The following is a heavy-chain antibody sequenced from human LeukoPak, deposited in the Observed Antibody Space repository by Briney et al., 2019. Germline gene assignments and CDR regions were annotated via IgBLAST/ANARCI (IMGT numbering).Heavy chain of an antibody. CDR2: IWYDGSNK. V-gene: IGHV3-33*06. CDR1: GFTFSSYG. D-gene: IGHD3-3*01. J-gene: IGHJ4*02. CDR3: AKDKGDFWSGHHY. Sequence: GGSLGLSCAASGFTFSSYGMHWVRQAPGKGLEWVAVIWYDGSNKYYADSVKGRFTISRDNSKNTLYLQMSSLRAEDTAVYYCAKDKGDFWSGHHYWGQGTLVTVSS.